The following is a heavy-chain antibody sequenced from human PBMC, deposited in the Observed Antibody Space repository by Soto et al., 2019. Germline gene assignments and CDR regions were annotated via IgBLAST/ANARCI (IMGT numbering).Heavy chain of an antibody. CDR2: ISYDGSNK. CDR3: AKDQKWLAAAGTLDV. V-gene: IGHV3-30*18. CDR1: GFTFSSYG. Sequence: QVQLVESGGGVVQPGRSLRLSCAASGFTFSSYGMHWVRQAPGKGLEWVAVISYDGSNKYYADSVKGRFTISRDNSKNTLYLQMNRLRAEDTAVYYCAKDQKWLAAAGTLDVWGKGTTVTVSS. J-gene: IGHJ6*04. D-gene: IGHD6-13*01.